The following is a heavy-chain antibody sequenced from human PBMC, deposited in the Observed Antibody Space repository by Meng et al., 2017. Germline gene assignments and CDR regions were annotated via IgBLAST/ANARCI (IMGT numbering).Heavy chain of an antibody. D-gene: IGHD3-9*01. CDR3: SRVAILTGYYAGSYHYGMDV. J-gene: IGHJ6*02. CDR2: ISASGSTI. Sequence: GESLKISCAASRFAFTNYEMNWVRQAPGKGLEWVSYISASGSTIYYADSVEGRFTISRDNARNSLYLQMTSLRAEDTAVYYCSRVAILTGYYAGSYHYGMDVWGQGTTVTVSS. CDR1: RFAFTNYE. V-gene: IGHV3-48*03.